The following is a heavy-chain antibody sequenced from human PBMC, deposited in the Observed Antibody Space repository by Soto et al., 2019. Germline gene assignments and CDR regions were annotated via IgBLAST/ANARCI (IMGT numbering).Heavy chain of an antibody. CDR3: ARDIQPHYDSSGYYYDAFDI. J-gene: IGHJ3*02. Sequence: ASVKVSCKASGYTFTSYGISWVRQAPGQGLEWMGWISAYNGNTNYAQKLQGRVTMTTDTSTSTAYMELRSLRSDDTAVYYCARDIQPHYDSSGYYYDAFDIWGQGTMVTVSS. CDR1: GYTFTSYG. D-gene: IGHD3-22*01. V-gene: IGHV1-18*01. CDR2: ISAYNGNT.